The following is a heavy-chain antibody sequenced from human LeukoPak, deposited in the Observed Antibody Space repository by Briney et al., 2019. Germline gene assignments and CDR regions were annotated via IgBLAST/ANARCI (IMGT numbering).Heavy chain of an antibody. Sequence: GGSLRLSCAASGFTFSSSAMNWVRQAPGKGLQWVSTVSGSGAGTFYGDSVKGRFTISRDNSNNTLFLQMNSLSADDTAVYFCAKGPRAGLRYWYFDLWGRGSLVTVSS. CDR3: AKGPRAGLRYWYFDL. V-gene: IGHV3-23*01. CDR1: GFTFSSSA. CDR2: VSGSGAGT. J-gene: IGHJ2*01. D-gene: IGHD2-21*02.